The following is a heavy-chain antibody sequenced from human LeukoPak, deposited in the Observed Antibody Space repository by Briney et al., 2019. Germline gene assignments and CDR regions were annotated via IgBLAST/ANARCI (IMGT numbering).Heavy chain of an antibody. J-gene: IGHJ4*02. CDR3: ARGGSSTSLPYY. CDR1: GGTFSSYA. D-gene: IGHD2-2*01. Sequence: GASVKVSCKASGGTFSSYAISWVRQAPGQGREWMGRIIPILGIANYAQKFQGRVTITADKSTSTAYMELSSLRSEDTAVYYCARGGSSTSLPYYWGQGTLVTVSS. CDR2: IIPILGIA. V-gene: IGHV1-69*04.